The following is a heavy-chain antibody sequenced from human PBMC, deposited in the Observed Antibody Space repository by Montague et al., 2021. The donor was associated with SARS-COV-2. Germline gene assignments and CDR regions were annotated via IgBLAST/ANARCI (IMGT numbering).Heavy chain of an antibody. CDR2: IYHTGST. D-gene: IGHD3-22*01. CDR1: GDSISRSHYF. V-gene: IGHV4-31*03. J-gene: IGHJ3*02. CDR3: ARDSGYYDSSGYSYDAFDI. Sequence: TLSLTCSVSGDSISRSHYFWAWIRQHPGKGLEWIGYIYHTGSTHYNPSLKSRVTISKETSKNHFSLNLSSVTAADSAVYYCARDSGYYDSSGYSYDAFDIWGQGTKVTVSS.